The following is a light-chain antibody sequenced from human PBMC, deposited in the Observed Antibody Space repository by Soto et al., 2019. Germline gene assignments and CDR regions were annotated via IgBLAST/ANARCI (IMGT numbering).Light chain of an antibody. Sequence: QSVLTQPPSASWTPGQRVTISCSGSSSNIGTNYVYWYQQFPGTAPKLLIHRSNQRPSGVPDRFSGSKSGTSAYLAISGLRSEYEVDYVFAAWDYSLSGWLFGAGTKLTDL. CDR3: AAWDYSLSGWL. J-gene: IGLJ3*02. CDR1: SSNIGTNY. V-gene: IGLV1-47*01. CDR2: RSN.